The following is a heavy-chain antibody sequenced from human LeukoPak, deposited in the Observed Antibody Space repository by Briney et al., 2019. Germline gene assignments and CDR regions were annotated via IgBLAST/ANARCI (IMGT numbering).Heavy chain of an antibody. CDR3: ARDLFGSSGYYPSEYFQH. Sequence: ASVKVSCKASGYTFTSYGISWMRQALGQGLEWMGWISAYNGNTNYAQKLQGRVTMTTDTSTSTAYMELRSLRSDDTAVYYCARDLFGSSGYYPSEYFQHWGQGTLVTVSS. J-gene: IGHJ1*01. CDR1: GYTFTSYG. V-gene: IGHV1-18*01. D-gene: IGHD3-22*01. CDR2: ISAYNGNT.